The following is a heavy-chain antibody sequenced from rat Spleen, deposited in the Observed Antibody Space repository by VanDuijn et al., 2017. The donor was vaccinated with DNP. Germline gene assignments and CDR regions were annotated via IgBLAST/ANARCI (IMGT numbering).Heavy chain of an antibody. CDR2: ISYEGSST. Sequence: EVQLVESGGGLVQPGRSLKLSCAASGFTFSDYYMAWVRQAPKKGLEWVASISYEGSSTYYGDSVKGRFTISRDNAKSTLYLQMNSLRSEDTATYYCARGSSYGFANWGQGTLVTVSS. V-gene: IGHV5-22*01. J-gene: IGHJ3*01. D-gene: IGHD1-2*01. CDR3: ARGSSYGFAN. CDR1: GFTFSDYY.